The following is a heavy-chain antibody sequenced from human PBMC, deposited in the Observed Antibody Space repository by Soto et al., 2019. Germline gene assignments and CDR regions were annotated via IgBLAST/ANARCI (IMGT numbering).Heavy chain of an antibody. Sequence: AGGSLRLSCAASGFTFSSYAMSWVRQAPGKGLEWVSAISGSGGSTYYADSVKGRFPISRDNSKNTLYLQMNSLRAEDTAVYYCAKDAEDSSSSVGYNWFDPWGQGTLVTVSS. CDR2: ISGSGGST. CDR3: AKDAEDSSSSVGYNWFDP. V-gene: IGHV3-23*01. J-gene: IGHJ5*02. CDR1: GFTFSSYA. D-gene: IGHD6-6*01.